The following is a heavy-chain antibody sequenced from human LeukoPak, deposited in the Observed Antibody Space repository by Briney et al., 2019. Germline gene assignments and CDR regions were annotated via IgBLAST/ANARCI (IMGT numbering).Heavy chain of an antibody. CDR2: VYPVDFDT. Sequence: GESLKISCKCSGYSFTSYWIGWVGQMPGKGLEWRGFVYPVDFDTRYSPSFQGQVTISADKSISTAYLQWSSLKASDTAMYYCARMGVVGATLSFDYWGQGTLVTVS. CDR3: ARMGVVGATLSFDY. V-gene: IGHV5-51*01. CDR1: GYSFTSYW. J-gene: IGHJ4*02. D-gene: IGHD1-26*01.